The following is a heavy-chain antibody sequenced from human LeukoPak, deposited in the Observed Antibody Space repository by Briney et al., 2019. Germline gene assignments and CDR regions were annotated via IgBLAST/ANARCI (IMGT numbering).Heavy chain of an antibody. Sequence: GGSLRLSCAASGFTFSNYDMGWVRQAPGEGLEWVSPISGSGSSTYYADSVKGRFTISRDNPKNAQYLQMSSLRAEDTAVYYCAKAIAATGRWWIFDYWGQGTLVTVSS. CDR3: AKAIAATGRWWIFDY. J-gene: IGHJ4*02. CDR2: ISGSGSST. D-gene: IGHD3-9*01. CDR1: GFTFSNYD. V-gene: IGHV3-23*01.